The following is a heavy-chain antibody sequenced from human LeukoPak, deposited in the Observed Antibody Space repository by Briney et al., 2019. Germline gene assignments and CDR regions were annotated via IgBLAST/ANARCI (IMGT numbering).Heavy chain of an antibody. CDR3: ARDEERYFDWLLSGHYYGMDV. V-gene: IGHV1-18*01. CDR1: GYTFTSYG. J-gene: IGHJ6*02. CDR2: ISAYNGNT. D-gene: IGHD3-9*01. Sequence: GASVKVSCKASGYTFTSYGVSWVRQAPGQGLEWMGWISAYNGNTNYAQKLQGRVTMTTDTSTSTAYMELRSLRSDDTAVYYCARDEERYFDWLLSGHYYGMDVWGQGTTVTVSS.